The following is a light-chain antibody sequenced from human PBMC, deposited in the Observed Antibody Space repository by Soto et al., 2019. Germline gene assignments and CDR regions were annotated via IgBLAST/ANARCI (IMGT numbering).Light chain of an antibody. CDR1: QTIGTY. CDR3: PQTYSIPWT. CDR2: RAS. J-gene: IGKJ1*01. V-gene: IGKV1-39*01. Sequence: DIQMTQSPSSLSGSVGDRVTISCRASQTIGTYLHWYQQQPVTAPRLLISRASSVGSGVPPRFSGSGSGRDFTLTISSLRPEDIGTYFCPQTYSIPWTFGPGTSVDI.